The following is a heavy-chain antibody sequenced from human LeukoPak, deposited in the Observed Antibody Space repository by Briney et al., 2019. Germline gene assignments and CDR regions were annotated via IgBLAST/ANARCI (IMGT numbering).Heavy chain of an antibody. CDR3: AKDYVTSGWGFDY. Sequence: GGSLRLSCAASGFAFNTYAMHWVRQAPGKGLEWVAVISYDGSNKYYADSVKGRFTISRDNSKNTLYLQMNSLRAEDTAVYYCAKDYVTSGWGFDYWGQGTLVTVSS. CDR1: GFAFNTYA. CDR2: ISYDGSNK. D-gene: IGHD6-19*01. J-gene: IGHJ4*02. V-gene: IGHV3-30*18.